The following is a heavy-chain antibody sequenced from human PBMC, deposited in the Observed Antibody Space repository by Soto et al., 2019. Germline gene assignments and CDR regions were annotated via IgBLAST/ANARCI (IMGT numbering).Heavy chain of an antibody. CDR1: GFTFSSYA. J-gene: IGHJ6*01. Sequence: GGSLRLSCSASGFTFSSYAMHWVRQAPGKGLEYVSATSSNGGSTYYADSVKGRFTISRDNSKNTLYLQMSSLRAEDTAVYYCVKDGVTDTAMVRDNYYYYGMDVWG. CDR2: TSSNGGST. CDR3: VKDGVTDTAMVRDNYYYYGMDV. D-gene: IGHD5-18*01. V-gene: IGHV3-64D*06.